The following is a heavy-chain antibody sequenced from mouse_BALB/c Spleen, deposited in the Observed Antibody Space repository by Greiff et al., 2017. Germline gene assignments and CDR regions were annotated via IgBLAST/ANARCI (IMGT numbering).Heavy chain of an antibody. J-gene: IGHJ2*01. V-gene: IGHV1-69*01. CDR1: GYTFTDYW. CDR3: ARGALYGYPDY. CDR2: IDTSDSYT. Sequence: QVQLQQPGAELVMPGASVKMSCKASGYTFTDYWMHWVKQRPGQGLEWIGAIDTSDSYTSYNQKFKGKATLTVDESSSTAYMQLSSLTSEDSAVYYCARGALYGYPDYWGQGTTLTVSS. D-gene: IGHD1-2*01.